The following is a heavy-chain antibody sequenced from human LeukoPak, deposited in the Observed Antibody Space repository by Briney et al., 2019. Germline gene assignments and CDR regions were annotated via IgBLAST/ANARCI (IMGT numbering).Heavy chain of an antibody. V-gene: IGHV4-59*01. CDR1: GDSFSSYY. CDR2: IFHSGDT. J-gene: IGHJ4*02. CDR3: ARGGYSRGTFDF. D-gene: IGHD5-12*01. Sequence: SETLSLTCTVSGDSFSSYYWSWLRQPPGKGLEWIGYIFHSGDTNSNPSLKSRVTISVDTSKNQFSLSLRSLTAADTAVYFCARGGYSRGTFDFWGQGTLVAVSS.